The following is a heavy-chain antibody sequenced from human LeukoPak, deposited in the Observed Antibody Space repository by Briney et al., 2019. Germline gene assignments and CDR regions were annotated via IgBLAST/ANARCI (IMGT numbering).Heavy chain of an antibody. Sequence: SQTLSLTCAISGDSVSSNSAAGNSIRQSPSRGLEWLGRTYYRSKWYNDYAVSMKSRITINPDTSKDQFSLQLNSVTPEDTAVYYCARDAGSGWSSFDYWGQGTLVTVSS. D-gene: IGHD6-19*01. CDR1: GDSVSSNSAA. CDR3: ARDAGSGWSSFDY. CDR2: TYYRSKWYN. J-gene: IGHJ4*02. V-gene: IGHV6-1*01.